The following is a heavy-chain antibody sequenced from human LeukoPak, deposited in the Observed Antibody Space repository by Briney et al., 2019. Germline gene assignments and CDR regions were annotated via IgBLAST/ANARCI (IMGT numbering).Heavy chain of an antibody. V-gene: IGHV1-18*01. J-gene: IGHJ4*02. D-gene: IGHD3-10*01. Sequence: ASVKVSCKASGYTFTSYGISWVRQAPGQGLEWMGWIGAYNGNTNCAQKLQGRVTMTTDTSTSTAYMELRSLRSDDTAVYYCARDPGGYGSGSYGGDYWGQGTLVTVSS. CDR1: GYTFTSYG. CDR3: ARDPGGYGSGSYGGDY. CDR2: IGAYNGNT.